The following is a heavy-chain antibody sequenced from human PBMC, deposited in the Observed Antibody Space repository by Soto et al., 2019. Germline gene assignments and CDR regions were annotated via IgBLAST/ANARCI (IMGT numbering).Heavy chain of an antibody. V-gene: IGHV4-31*03. Sequence: PSETLSLTITISGGSISSGGYYWSWIRQHPGKGLEWIGYIYYSGSTYYNPSLKSRVTISVDTSKNQFSLKLSSVTAADTAVYYCARNGSSGYDICFDYWGQGTLVTVSS. CDR1: GGSISSGGYY. D-gene: IGHD5-12*01. J-gene: IGHJ4*02. CDR3: ARNGSSGYDICFDY. CDR2: IYYSGST.